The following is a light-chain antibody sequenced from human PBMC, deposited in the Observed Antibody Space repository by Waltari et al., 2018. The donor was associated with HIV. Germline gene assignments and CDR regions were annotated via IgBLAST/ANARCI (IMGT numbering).Light chain of an antibody. Sequence: ILLTPSPATVSVSPGERATLSCTASQSTFSNLAWYQHRPGQAPRLLIYDASTRGAGVPDRFSGTASGTEYTLTISNLQSEDVGLYYCQQYNEWLALTFGGGTRVEV. CDR2: DAS. V-gene: IGKV3-15*01. CDR1: QSTFSN. J-gene: IGKJ4*01. CDR3: QQYNEWLALT.